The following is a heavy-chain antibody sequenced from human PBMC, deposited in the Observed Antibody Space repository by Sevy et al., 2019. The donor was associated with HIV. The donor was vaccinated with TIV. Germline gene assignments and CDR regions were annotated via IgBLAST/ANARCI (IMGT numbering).Heavy chain of an antibody. CDR2: IKNKPDGGTT. D-gene: IGHD2-8*01. J-gene: IGHJ5*02. CDR1: GFTFNNAW. CDR3: CTEGNVLLAEGWGHWFDP. V-gene: IGHV3-15*01. Sequence: GGSLRLSCAASGFTFNNAWMSWVRQAPGKGLEWIGRIKNKPDGGTTDYAAPVKGRFTISRDDSKNTLHLQMNSLNTEDTAIYYCCTEGNVLLAEGWGHWFDPWGQGTLVTVSS.